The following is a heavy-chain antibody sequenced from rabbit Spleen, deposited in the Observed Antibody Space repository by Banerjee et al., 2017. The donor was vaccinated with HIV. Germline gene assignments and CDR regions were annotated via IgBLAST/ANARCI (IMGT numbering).Heavy chain of an antibody. J-gene: IGHJ3*01. CDR2: IYTGDGST. D-gene: IGHD2-1*01. CDR1: GFSFSSYYD. CDR3: GRRGDWGSRFDL. V-gene: IGHV1S45*01. Sequence: QEQRVESGGGLVQPEGSLTLTCTASGFSFSSYYDMCWVRQAPGKGLEWIGYIYTGDGSTGYASWVNGRFTISKTSSTTMTLQMTSLTAADTATYFCGRRGDWGSRFDLWRPGTLVTVS.